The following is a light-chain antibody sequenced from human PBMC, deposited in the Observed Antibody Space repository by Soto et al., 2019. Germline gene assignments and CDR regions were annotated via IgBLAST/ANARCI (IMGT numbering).Light chain of an antibody. Sequence: EIVLTQSPATLSVSPGERATLSCRASQSISSLLAWYQQKRGQAPRLLIYGASTRATGIPARFSGSGSGTDFPLTISSLQSEDFAVYYCQQYYDWPITFGQGTRLDIK. CDR2: GAS. V-gene: IGKV3-15*01. J-gene: IGKJ5*01. CDR1: QSISSL. CDR3: QQYYDWPIT.